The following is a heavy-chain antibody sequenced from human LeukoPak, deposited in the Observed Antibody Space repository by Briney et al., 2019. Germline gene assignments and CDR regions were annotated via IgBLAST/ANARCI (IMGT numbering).Heavy chain of an antibody. Sequence: GSWVKVSCKASGGTFSSYAISWVRQAPGQGLEWMGGIIPILGIANYAQKFQGRVTITADKSTSTAYMELSSLRSEDTAVYYCARGGTRVVVVTHDAFDIWGQGTMVTVSS. CDR3: ARGGTRVVVVTHDAFDI. CDR2: IIPILGIA. J-gene: IGHJ3*02. D-gene: IGHD3-22*01. CDR1: GGTFSSYA. V-gene: IGHV1-69*04.